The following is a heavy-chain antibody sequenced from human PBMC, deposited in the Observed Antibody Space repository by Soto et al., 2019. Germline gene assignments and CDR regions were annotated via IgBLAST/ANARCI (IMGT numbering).Heavy chain of an antibody. CDR1: GGSFSGYY. J-gene: IGHJ6*02. D-gene: IGHD6-19*01. V-gene: IGHV4-34*01. CDR3: ARGRRYRIAVAGTGSYYYYGMEV. Sequence: XETLSLTCAFYGGSFSGYYWSCIRQPPGKWLEWIGEINHSGSTNYNPSLKGRVTISVDTSKNQFSLKLSSVTAADTAVYYCARGRRYRIAVAGTGSYYYYGMEVLGQGTTHTVSS. CDR2: INHSGST.